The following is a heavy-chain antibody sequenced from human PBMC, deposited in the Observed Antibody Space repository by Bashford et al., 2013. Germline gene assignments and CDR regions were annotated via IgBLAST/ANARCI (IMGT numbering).Heavy chain of an antibody. Sequence: IVWVRQAPGQGLEWMGWISAYTGNTNYAQKVQGRVTMTTDTSTRTAYMELRSLTSDDTAVYYCARGGSCGTTKCLFADALDVWGPGDHGHRLL. CDR2: ISAYTGNT. D-gene: IGHD5/OR15-5a*01. CDR3: ARGGSCGTTKCLFADALDV. V-gene: IGHV1-18*01. J-gene: IGHJ6*01.